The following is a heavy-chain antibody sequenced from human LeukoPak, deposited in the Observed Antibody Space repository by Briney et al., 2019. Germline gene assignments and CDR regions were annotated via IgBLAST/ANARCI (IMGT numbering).Heavy chain of an antibody. D-gene: IGHD2-2*01. CDR3: ASTIGYCSSTSCYGPSWFDP. V-gene: IGHV3-30-3*01. CDR2: ISYDGSNR. J-gene: IGHJ5*02. Sequence: AGGSLRLSCAASGFTFSSYAMHWVRQAPGKGLEWVAVISYDGSNRYYADSVKGRFTIARDNSKNTLYLQMNSLRAEDTAVYDCASTIGYCSSTSCYGPSWFDPWGQGTLVTVSS. CDR1: GFTFSSYA.